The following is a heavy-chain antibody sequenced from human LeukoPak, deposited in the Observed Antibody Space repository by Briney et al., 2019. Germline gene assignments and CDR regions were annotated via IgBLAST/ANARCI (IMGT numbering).Heavy chain of an antibody. CDR3: ARHTGGSGSYYNVPIGYYYGMDV. Sequence: GESLKISCKGSGYSFTSYWIGWVRQMPGKGLEWMGIIYPGDSDTRYSPSFQGQVTISADKSISTAYLQWSSLKASDTAMYYCARHTGGSGSYYNVPIGYYYGMDVWGQGTTVTVSS. J-gene: IGHJ6*02. D-gene: IGHD3-10*01. CDR2: IYPGDSDT. CDR1: GYSFTSYW. V-gene: IGHV5-51*01.